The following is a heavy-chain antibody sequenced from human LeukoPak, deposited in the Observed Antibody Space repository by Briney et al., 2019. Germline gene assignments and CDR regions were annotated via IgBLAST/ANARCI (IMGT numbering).Heavy chain of an antibody. Sequence: PGGSLRLSCAASGFIFNSYSMNWVRQAPGKGLEWVSAISSSSSYKFNADSVKGRFTISRDNARNLLYLQMNSLRAEDPAVYYCVRDNRDAFDIWGQGTMVTVSS. CDR1: GFIFNSYS. CDR3: VRDNRDAFDI. CDR2: ISSSSSYK. V-gene: IGHV3-21*01. J-gene: IGHJ3*02.